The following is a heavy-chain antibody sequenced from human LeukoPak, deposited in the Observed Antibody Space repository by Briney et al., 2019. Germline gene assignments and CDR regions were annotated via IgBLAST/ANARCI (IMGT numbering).Heavy chain of an antibody. J-gene: IGHJ4*02. CDR1: GYTFTSYY. V-gene: IGHV1-46*01. Sequence: GASVKVSCKASGYTFTSYYMHWVRQAPGQGLEWMGIINPSGGSTSYAQKFQGRVTMTRDTSTSTVYMELSSLRSEDTAVYYCARAEYSYGSHWDDTTSSYYFDYWGQGTLVTVSS. CDR2: INPSGGST. D-gene: IGHD5-18*01. CDR3: ARAEYSYGSHWDDTTSSYYFDY.